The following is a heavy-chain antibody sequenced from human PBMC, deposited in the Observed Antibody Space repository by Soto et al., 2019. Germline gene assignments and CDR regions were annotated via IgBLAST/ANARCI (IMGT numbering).Heavy chain of an antibody. J-gene: IGHJ6*02. Sequence: EVQLVESGGGLVQPGGSLRLSCAASGFTFSSHDMHWVRQATGKGLEWVSAIGTAGDTYYPGSVKGRFTISRENAKNSLYLQMNSLRAEDTAVYYCARGWGIIGHRRDYYGMDVWGQGTTVTVSS. CDR1: GFTFSSHD. V-gene: IGHV3-13*01. CDR3: ARGWGIIGHRRDYYGMDV. D-gene: IGHD3-16*01. CDR2: IGTAGDT.